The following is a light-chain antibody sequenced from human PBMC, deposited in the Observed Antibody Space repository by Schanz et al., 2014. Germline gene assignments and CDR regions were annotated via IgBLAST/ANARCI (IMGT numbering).Light chain of an antibody. Sequence: QSVLIQPPSVSGSPGQSVTISCTGTSSDVGSYDYVSWYQQHPGTVPKPMIYNVNTRPSGVPDRFSGSKSGNTASLTISGLQPEDEADYHCCSYAGGYTVFGGGTKLTVL. CDR3: CSYAGGYTV. V-gene: IGLV2-11*01. CDR2: NVN. CDR1: SSDVGSYDY. J-gene: IGLJ3*02.